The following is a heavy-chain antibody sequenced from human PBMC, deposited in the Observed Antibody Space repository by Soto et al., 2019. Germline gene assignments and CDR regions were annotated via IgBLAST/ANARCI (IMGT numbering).Heavy chain of an antibody. D-gene: IGHD6-13*01. Sequence: SETLSLTCTVSGGSISSGGHYWGWIRQPPGKGLEWFGNIYYRGNTYYNPSLRSRVTISVDTSKNQFSLKVTSLTVADTAVYYCARHRDTSSRYLLPDYWGQGILVTVSS. J-gene: IGHJ4*02. CDR3: ARHRDTSSRYLLPDY. CDR2: IYYRGNT. CDR1: GGSISSGGHY. V-gene: IGHV4-39*01.